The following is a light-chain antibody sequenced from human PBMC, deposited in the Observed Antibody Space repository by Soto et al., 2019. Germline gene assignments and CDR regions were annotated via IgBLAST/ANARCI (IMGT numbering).Light chain of an antibody. V-gene: IGKV4-1*01. CDR3: QQYYSTPYT. J-gene: IGKJ2*01. CDR2: WAS. CDR1: QPVLANSNNKYY. Sequence: DIVMNQSPAPLGVSLGESATINCTYSQPVLANSNNKYYLAWYQQKPRPPPQVVIYWASARDSGVPDRFSGSVSGTDFTLPINSLQAEDVAVYYCQQYYSTPYTFGQGTKVDIK.